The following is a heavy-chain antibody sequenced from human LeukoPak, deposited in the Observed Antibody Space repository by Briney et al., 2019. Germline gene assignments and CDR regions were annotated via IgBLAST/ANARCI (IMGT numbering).Heavy chain of an antibody. V-gene: IGHV3-23*01. D-gene: IGHD3-9*01. CDR3: AKDLRYFDWLRYAFDI. CDR2: ISGSGGST. J-gene: IGHJ3*02. CDR1: GFTFSSYA. Sequence: GGSLRLSCAASGFTFSSYAMSWVRQAPGKGLEWVSAISGSGGSTYYADSVKGRFTISRDNSKNTLYLQMNSLRAEDTAVYYCAKDLRYFDWLRYAFDIWGQGTMVTVPS.